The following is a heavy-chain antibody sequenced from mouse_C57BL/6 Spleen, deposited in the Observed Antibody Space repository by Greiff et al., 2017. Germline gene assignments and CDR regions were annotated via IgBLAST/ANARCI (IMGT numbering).Heavy chain of an antibody. V-gene: IGHV1-69*01. CDR3: ARWGEGYDSDY. J-gene: IGHJ2*01. CDR1: GYTFTSYW. CDR2: IDPSDSYT. D-gene: IGHD2-2*01. Sequence: VQLQQPGAELVMPGASVKLSCKASGYTFTSYWMHWVKQRPGHGLEWIGEIDPSDSYTNYNQKFKGKSTLTVDKSSSTAYMQLSSLTSEDSAVYYCARWGEGYDSDYWGQGTTLTVSS.